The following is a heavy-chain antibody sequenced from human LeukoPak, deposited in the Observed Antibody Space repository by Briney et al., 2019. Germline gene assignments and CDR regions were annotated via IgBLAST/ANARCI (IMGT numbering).Heavy chain of an antibody. Sequence: PSETLSLTCTVSGRSISLGYYWSWIRPPPGKGLEWIGEINHSGSTNYNPSLKSRVTISVDTSKNQFSLKLSSVTAADTAVYYCARHSRYSSSWYTPRRWFDPWGQGTLVTVSS. V-gene: IGHV4-34*01. D-gene: IGHD6-13*01. CDR1: GRSISLGYY. CDR2: INHSGST. J-gene: IGHJ5*02. CDR3: ARHSRYSSSWYTPRRWFDP.